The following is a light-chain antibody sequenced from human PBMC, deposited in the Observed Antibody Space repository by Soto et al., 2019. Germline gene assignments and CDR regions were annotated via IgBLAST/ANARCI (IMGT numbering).Light chain of an antibody. CDR2: GAS. J-gene: IGKJ4*01. CDR1: QSVSNNY. V-gene: IGKV3-20*01. Sequence: EIVLTQSPGTLSLSPGERATLSCRASQSVSNNYLAWYQQKPGQAPRLLIYGASSRATGIPDRFSGSGSATDFTLTISRLEPEDFAVYYCQQYCTSPPLTFGGGTKVESK. CDR3: QQYCTSPPLT.